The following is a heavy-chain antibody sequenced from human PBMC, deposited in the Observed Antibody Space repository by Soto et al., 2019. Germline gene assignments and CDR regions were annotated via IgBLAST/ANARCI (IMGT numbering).Heavy chain of an antibody. V-gene: IGHV3-23*01. Sequence: GGALSLSGSSSGFPFSSYAMILVRQAPGKGLEGVSAIIGSGGSTYYADSVKGRFTIPRANPKNTLYLQMNSLRAEDTAVYYCAKDGNPIPYLTGYYRLGWFDPWGQGTLVTSPQ. J-gene: IGHJ5*02. CDR1: GFPFSSYA. D-gene: IGHD3-9*01. CDR2: IIGSGGST. CDR3: AKDGNPIPYLTGYYRLGWFDP.